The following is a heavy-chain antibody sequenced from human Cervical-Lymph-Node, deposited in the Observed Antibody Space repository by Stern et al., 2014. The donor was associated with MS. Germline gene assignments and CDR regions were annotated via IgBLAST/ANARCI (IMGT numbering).Heavy chain of an antibody. CDR1: GFTFSSES. CDR3: AKEEMAVAGTTNY. CDR2: ISDGGGRT. D-gene: IGHD6-19*01. J-gene: IGHJ4*02. V-gene: IGHV3-23*04. Sequence: EVQLVESGGGLVQPGGSLRLSCAASGFTFSSESMGWVRQTPEQGLEWISTISDGGGRTYYAASVKGRFTISRDNSKNTLYLQMNSLRADDTARYYCAKEEMAVAGTTNYWGQGTLVTVSS.